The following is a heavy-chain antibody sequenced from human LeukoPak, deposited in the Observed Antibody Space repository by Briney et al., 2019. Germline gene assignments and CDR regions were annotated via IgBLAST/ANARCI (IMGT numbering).Heavy chain of an antibody. CDR2: IYTSGST. D-gene: IGHD3-10*01. V-gene: IGHV4-61*02. J-gene: IGHJ4*02. CDR3: ARAHYFGSGSYFDY. Sequence: PSQTLSLTCTVSGGSISSGSYYWSWIRQPAGKGLEWIGRIYTSGSTNYNPSLKSRVTISVDTSKNQFSLKLSSVTAADTAVYYCARAHYFGSGSYFDYWGQGTLVAVSS. CDR1: GGSISSGSYY.